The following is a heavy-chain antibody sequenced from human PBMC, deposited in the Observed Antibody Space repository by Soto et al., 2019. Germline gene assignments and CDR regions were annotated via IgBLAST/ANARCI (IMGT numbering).Heavy chain of an antibody. CDR2: ISYDGRNK. J-gene: IGHJ2*01. CDR1: GFTFSSYA. CDR3: ASNRGGSWYFDL. V-gene: IGHV3-30*04. D-gene: IGHD2-15*01. Sequence: QVQLVESGGGVVQPGRSLRLSCAASGFTFSSYAMHWVRQAPGKGLEWVAVISYDGRNKYYADSVKGRFTISRDNSKNALYRKMNILRSKDTAVYYSASNRGGSWYFDLCGRGTLVTVSS.